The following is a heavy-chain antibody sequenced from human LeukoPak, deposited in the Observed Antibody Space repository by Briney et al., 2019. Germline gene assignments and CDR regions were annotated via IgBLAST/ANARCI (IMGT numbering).Heavy chain of an antibody. D-gene: IGHD3-10*01. CDR2: IIPIFGTA. J-gene: IGHJ4*02. CDR3: ASDVEDGSGSFVYYFDY. CDR1: GGTFSSYA. V-gene: IGHV1-69*13. Sequence: SVKVSCKASGGTFSSYAISWVRQAPGQGLEWMGGIIPIFGTANYAQKFQGRVMITADESTSTAYMELSSLRSEDTAVYYCASDVEDGSGSFVYYFDYWGQGTLVTVSS.